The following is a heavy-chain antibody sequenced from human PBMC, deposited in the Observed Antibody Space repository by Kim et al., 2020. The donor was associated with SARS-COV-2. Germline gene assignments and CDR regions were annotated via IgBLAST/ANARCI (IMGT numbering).Heavy chain of an antibody. V-gene: IGHV3-7*01. CDR2: ISGGGNEK. J-gene: IGHJ4*02. D-gene: IGHD3-16*01. CDR3: ARRGVHDY. CDR1: GFIISDYW. Sequence: GWSLRLSCAASGFIISDYWMSWVRQVPGKGPEWVAQISGGGNEKHYVDSVRGRFTISRDNDKNSLYLQMTSVTGEDTAVYYCARRGVHDYWGQGTLVPVSS.